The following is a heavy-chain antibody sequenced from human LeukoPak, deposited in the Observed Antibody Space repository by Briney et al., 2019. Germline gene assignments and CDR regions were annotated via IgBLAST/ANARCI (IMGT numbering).Heavy chain of an antibody. CDR3: ARGEMTTVAYYFDY. CDR1: GGSISSGSYY. D-gene: IGHD4-23*01. Sequence: SETLSLTCTVSGGSISSGSYYWSWIRQPAGTGLEWIGRIYTSGSTNYNPSLKSRVTISVDTSKNQFSLKLSSVTAADTAVYYCARGEMTTVAYYFDYWGQGTLVTVSS. J-gene: IGHJ4*02. V-gene: IGHV4-61*02. CDR2: IYTSGST.